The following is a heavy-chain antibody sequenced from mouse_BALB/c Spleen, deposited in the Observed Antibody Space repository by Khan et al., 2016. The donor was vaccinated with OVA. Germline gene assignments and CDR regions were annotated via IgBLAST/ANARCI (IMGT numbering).Heavy chain of an antibody. D-gene: IGHD1-2*01. CDR3: WIRL. J-gene: IGHJ2*01. CDR2: IRLKSDDYVP. Sequence: EVKLAESGGGLVQPVVSLKLSCVASGFTFSNYWMNWVRQSPEKGLEWFAEIRLKSDDYVPHYAESVKVSFTISRDDSKSSVYLKMNNLRAEYTGIYYCWIRLWGEGTTLTVSS. V-gene: IGHV6-6*02. CDR1: GFTFSNYW.